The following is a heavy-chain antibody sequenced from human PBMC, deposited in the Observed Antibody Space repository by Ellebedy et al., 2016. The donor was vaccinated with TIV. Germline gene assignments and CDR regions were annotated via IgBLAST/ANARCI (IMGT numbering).Heavy chain of an antibody. V-gene: IGHV1-69*13. CDR3: ARSQYDYVWGSYRYVPFDY. D-gene: IGHD3-16*02. Sequence: AASVKVSCKASGGTFSSYAISWVRQAPGQGLEWMGGIIPIFGTANYAQKFQGRVTITADESTSTAYMELSSLRSEDTAVYYCARSQYDYVWGSYRYVPFDYWGQGTLVTVSS. CDR2: IIPIFGTA. J-gene: IGHJ4*02. CDR1: GGTFSSYA.